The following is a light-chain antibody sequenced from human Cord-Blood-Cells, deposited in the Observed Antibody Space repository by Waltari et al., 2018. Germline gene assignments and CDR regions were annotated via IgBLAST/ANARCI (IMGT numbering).Light chain of an antibody. V-gene: IGKV1-39*01. CDR3: QQSYSTPPR. J-gene: IGKJ2*03. CDR1: QSISSY. CDR2: AAS. Sequence: DNQMTQSPSSLSASVGDRVTITCRASQSISSYLNWYHQKPGKAPKLLIYAASSLQSGVPSRSSVSGSGTDFTLTISSLQPEDFATYYCQQSYSTPPRFGQGTKLEIK.